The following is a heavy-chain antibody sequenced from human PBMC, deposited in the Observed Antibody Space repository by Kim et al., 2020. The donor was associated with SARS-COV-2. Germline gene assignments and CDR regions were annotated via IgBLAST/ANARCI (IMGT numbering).Heavy chain of an antibody. CDR3: ARRIGLGQPVTDSPYGMDV. D-gene: IGHD6-6*01. J-gene: IGHJ6*02. Sequence: ASVKVSCKASGYTFTKYPIHWVRQAPGQGLEWMGFINVGTGSTQYSQRFQGRVTFTRDTSANTAYLELSSLRSEDTAMFYCARRIGLGQPVTDSPYGMDVWGQGTTVIVSS. V-gene: IGHV1-3*01. CDR1: GYTFTKYP. CDR2: INVGTGST.